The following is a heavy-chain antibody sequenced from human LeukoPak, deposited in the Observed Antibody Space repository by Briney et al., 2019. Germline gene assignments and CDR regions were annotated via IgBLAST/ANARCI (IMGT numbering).Heavy chain of an antibody. CDR1: GFTVSSNY. J-gene: IGHJ4*02. V-gene: IGHV3-11*01. Sequence: GGSLRLSCAASGFTVSSNYMSWVRQAPGRGLEWVSYISSSGNTIYYADSVKGRFTISRDNAKNSLYLQMNSLRAEDTAVYYCAREARQGGLGDYIPLDYWGQGTLVTVSS. CDR2: ISSSGNTI. CDR3: AREARQGGLGDYIPLDY. D-gene: IGHD4-17*01.